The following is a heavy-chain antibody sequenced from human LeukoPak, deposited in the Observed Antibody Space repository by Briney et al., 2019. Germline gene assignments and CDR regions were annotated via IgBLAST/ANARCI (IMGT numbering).Heavy chain of an antibody. CDR2: MSYSGST. CDR1: GGSISSSSYY. D-gene: IGHD3-10*01. Sequence: SETLSLTCTVSGGSISSSSYYWGWIRQPPGKGLEWIGSMSYSGSTYYNPSLKSRVTISVDTSKNQFSLKLSSVTAADTAVYYCARGFYGSGVPDYWGQGTLVTVSS. J-gene: IGHJ4*02. V-gene: IGHV4-39*07. CDR3: ARGFYGSGVPDY.